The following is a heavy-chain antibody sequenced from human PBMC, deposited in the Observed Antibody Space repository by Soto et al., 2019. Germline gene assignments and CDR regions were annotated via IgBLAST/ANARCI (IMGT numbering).Heavy chain of an antibody. J-gene: IGHJ4*02. Sequence: ESGGGLVQPGRSLRLSCAVSGFIFSDYWMTWVRQAPGKGLEWVATISPEGSEKYYVDSLKGRFTISRDNAKNSLYLHMISLRAEDTALYYCARARIDYWGRGTLITVSS. CDR3: ARARIDY. V-gene: IGHV3-7*03. CDR1: GFIFSDYW. CDR2: ISPEGSEK.